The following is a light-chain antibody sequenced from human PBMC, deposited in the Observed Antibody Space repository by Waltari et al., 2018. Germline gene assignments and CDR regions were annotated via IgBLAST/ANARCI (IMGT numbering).Light chain of an antibody. J-gene: IGKJ2*01. Sequence: DIQMTQSPFSLSASVGDRVTITCRATEDIAHYVNWYQQSPGKAPQVLISSATSLQSGVPSRFSGSGSGTDFTLTSSSLQPEDVATYYCQQSYNTPFTFGQGTKLQIK. CDR3: QQSYNTPFT. V-gene: IGKV1-39*01. CDR1: EDIAHY. CDR2: SAT.